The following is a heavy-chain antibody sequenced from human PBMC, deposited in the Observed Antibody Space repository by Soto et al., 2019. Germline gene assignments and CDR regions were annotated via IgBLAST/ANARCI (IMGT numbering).Heavy chain of an antibody. CDR1: GFTFSSYG. Sequence: GGSLRLSCAASGFTFSSYGMHWVRQAPGKGLEWVAVIWYDGSNKYYADSVKGRFTISRDNSKNTLYLQMNSLRAEDTAVYYYARVGSHYYDSSGYSDLDYWGQGTLVTVSS. CDR3: ARVGSHYYDSSGYSDLDY. CDR2: IWYDGSNK. J-gene: IGHJ4*02. V-gene: IGHV3-33*01. D-gene: IGHD3-22*01.